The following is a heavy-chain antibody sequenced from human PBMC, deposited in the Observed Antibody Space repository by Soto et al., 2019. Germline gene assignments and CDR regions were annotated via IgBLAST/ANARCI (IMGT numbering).Heavy chain of an antibody. V-gene: IGHV3-21*01. CDR2: ISSSSSYI. Sequence: PGGSLRLSCAASGFTFSSYSMNWVRQAPGKGLEWVSSISSSSSYIYYADSVKGRFTISRDNAKNSLYLQMNSLRAEDTAVYYCARDRQLGGNWNDVRRDYWGQGTLVTVSS. CDR1: GFTFSSYS. CDR3: ARDRQLGGNWNDVRRDY. D-gene: IGHD1-1*01. J-gene: IGHJ4*02.